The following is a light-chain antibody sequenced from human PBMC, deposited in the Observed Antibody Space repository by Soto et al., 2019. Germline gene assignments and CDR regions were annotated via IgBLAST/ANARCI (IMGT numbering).Light chain of an antibody. V-gene: IGKV3-20*01. Sequence: EIVLTQSPGTLSLSPGEGTTLSCRASQSFSSTLLAWYQQKPGQAPRLLIYGASSRAIGTPDRFSGSGSGSDFTLTISRLEPEDFAVYYCQYYGSSSGTFGQGTKVELK. J-gene: IGKJ1*01. CDR3: QYYGSSSGT. CDR2: GAS. CDR1: QSFSSTL.